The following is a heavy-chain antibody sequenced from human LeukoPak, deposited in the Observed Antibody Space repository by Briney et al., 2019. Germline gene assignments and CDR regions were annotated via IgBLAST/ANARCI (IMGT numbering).Heavy chain of an antibody. D-gene: IGHD6-6*01. Sequence: PSETLSLTCAVYGGSFSGYYWSWIRQPPGKGLEWIGEINHSGSTNYNPSLKSRVTISVDTSKNQFSLKLSSVTAADTAVYYCATGGSSSSDVYWGQGTLVTVSS. CDR2: INHSGST. CDR3: ATGGSSSSDVY. V-gene: IGHV4-34*01. CDR1: GGSFSGYY. J-gene: IGHJ4*02.